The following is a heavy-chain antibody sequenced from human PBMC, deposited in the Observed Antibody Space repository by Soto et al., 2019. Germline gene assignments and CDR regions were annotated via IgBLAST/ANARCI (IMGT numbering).Heavy chain of an antibody. D-gene: IGHD3-10*01. Sequence: GGSLRLSCAASGFTFSSYGMHWVRQAPGKGLEWVAVISYDGSNKYYADSVKGRFTISRDNSKNTLYLQMNSLTVDDTAVYYCASGGSRTPYNWFDPWGQGTLVTVSS. V-gene: IGHV3-30*03. CDR3: ASGGSRTPYNWFDP. J-gene: IGHJ5*02. CDR2: ISYDGSNK. CDR1: GFTFSSYG.